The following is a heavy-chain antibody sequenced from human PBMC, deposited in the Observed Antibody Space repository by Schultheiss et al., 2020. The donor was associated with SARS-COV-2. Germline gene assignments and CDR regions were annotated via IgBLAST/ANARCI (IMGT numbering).Heavy chain of an antibody. J-gene: IGHJ4*02. Sequence: GESLKISCKGSGYSFTNYWIAWVRQMPGKGLEWMGIIYPGDSDTRYSPSFQGQVTISADKSITTAYLQWSSLKASDTAMYYCAVTLPYYYGSGSYYEPDYWGQGTLVTVSS. D-gene: IGHD3-10*01. CDR2: IYPGDSDT. CDR1: GYSFTNYW. V-gene: IGHV5-51*01. CDR3: AVTLPYYYGSGSYYEPDY.